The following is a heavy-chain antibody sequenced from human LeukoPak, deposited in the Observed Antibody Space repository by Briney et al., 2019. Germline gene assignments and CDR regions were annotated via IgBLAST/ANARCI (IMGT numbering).Heavy chain of an antibody. CDR2: IKSKTDGCTT. V-gene: IGHV3-15*01. Sequence: PGGSLRLSCAVSGFTFSNAWMSWVRQAPGKGLEWVGRIKSKTDGCTTDYAAPVKGRFTISRDDSKNTLYLQMNSLKTEDTAVYYCTTSDYWGQGTLVTVSS. J-gene: IGHJ4*02. CDR3: TTSDY. CDR1: GFTFSNAW.